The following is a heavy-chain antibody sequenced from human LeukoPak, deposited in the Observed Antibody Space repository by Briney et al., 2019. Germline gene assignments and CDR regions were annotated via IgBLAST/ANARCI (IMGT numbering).Heavy chain of an antibody. CDR1: GGSISSYY. V-gene: IGHV4-59*01. CDR3: ARGAGTYSSTYYYGLDV. Sequence: PSETLSLTCTVSGGSISSYYWSWIRQPPGKGLEWIGYIYYSGSTNYNPSLKSRVTISVDTSKNQFSLNLSSVTAADTAVYYCARGAGTYSSTYYYGLDVWGQGTTVTVSS. J-gene: IGHJ6*02. CDR2: IYYSGST. D-gene: IGHD6-13*01.